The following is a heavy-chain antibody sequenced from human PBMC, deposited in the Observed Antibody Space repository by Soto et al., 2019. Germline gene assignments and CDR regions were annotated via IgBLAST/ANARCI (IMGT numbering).Heavy chain of an antibody. CDR2: ISYDGSNK. CDR1: GFTFSRYG. CDR3: AKDAAAGICYGMDV. V-gene: IGHV3-30*18. Sequence: QVQLVESGGGVVQPGRSLRLSCAASGFTFSRYGMHWVRQAPGKGLAWVAVISYDGSNKYYADSVKGRFTISRDNSKNTLYLQMNSLRSEDTAVYYCAKDAAAGICYGMDVWGQGTTVTVSS. J-gene: IGHJ6*02. D-gene: IGHD6-13*01.